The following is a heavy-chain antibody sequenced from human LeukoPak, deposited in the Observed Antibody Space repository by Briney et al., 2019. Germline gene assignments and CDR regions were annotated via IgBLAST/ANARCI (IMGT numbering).Heavy chain of an antibody. CDR1: GGSISSNNW. D-gene: IGHD5-24*01. J-gene: IGHJ4*02. Sequence: SETLSLTCAVSGGSISSNNWWGWVRQPPGKGLEWIGEINHSGSTNYNPSLKSRVTISVDTSKSQFSLKLSSVTAADTAVYYCANLRTGMATIRWGQGTLVTVSS. CDR3: ANLRTGMATIR. V-gene: IGHV4-4*02. CDR2: INHSGST.